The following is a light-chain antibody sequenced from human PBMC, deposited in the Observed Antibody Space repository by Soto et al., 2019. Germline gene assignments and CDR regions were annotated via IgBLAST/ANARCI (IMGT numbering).Light chain of an antibody. J-gene: IGLJ1*01. CDR1: SSNIGSNT. CDR2: SNN. V-gene: IGLV1-44*01. CDR3: ATWADGLNSYV. Sequence: QSVLTQPPSASGTPGQRVTISCSGSSSNIGSNTVSWYQQLPQRAPKLLIFSNNQRPSGVPDRFSGSMSGTSASLAISGLQSEDEADYYCATWADGLNSYVFGTGTKLTVL.